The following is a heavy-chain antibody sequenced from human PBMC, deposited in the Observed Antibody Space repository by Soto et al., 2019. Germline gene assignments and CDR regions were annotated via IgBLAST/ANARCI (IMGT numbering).Heavy chain of an antibody. V-gene: IGHV1-18*01. CDR1: GYTFTSYG. J-gene: IGHJ6*02. D-gene: IGHD2-2*01. Sequence: ASVKVSCKASGYTFTSYGISWVRQAPGQGLEWMGWISAYNGNTNYAQKLQGRVTMTTDTSTSTAYMELRSLRSDDTAVYYCARGYCSSTSCLYYYYYYGMDVWGQGTTVTVLL. CDR3: ARGYCSSTSCLYYYYYYGMDV. CDR2: ISAYNGNT.